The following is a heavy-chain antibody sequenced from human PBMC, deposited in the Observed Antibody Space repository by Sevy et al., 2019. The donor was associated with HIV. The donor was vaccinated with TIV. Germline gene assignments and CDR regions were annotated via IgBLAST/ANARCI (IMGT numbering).Heavy chain of an antibody. D-gene: IGHD3-22*01. CDR1: GFTVSSNY. J-gene: IGHJ2*01. Sequence: GGSLRLSCAASGFTVSSNYMSWVRQAPGKGLEWVSFIYSGGSTYYADSVEGRFTISRDNSKNTLYLQMNSLRAEDTAVYYCARVRITMIVVVMDCYFDLWGRGTLVTVSS. CDR2: IYSGGST. V-gene: IGHV3-53*01. CDR3: ARVRITMIVVVMDCYFDL.